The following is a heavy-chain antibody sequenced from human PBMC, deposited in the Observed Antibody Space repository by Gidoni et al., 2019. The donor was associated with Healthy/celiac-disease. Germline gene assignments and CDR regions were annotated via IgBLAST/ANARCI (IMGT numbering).Heavy chain of an antibody. Sequence: VQLLESGGGLVQHGGSLRLSCAASGFPCSSYAMRWVRQAPGKGLAWVSAISGSGGSTYYADSVKGRFTISRDNSKNTLYLQMNSLRAEDTAVYYCAKRKPLWQLGPFFDIWGQGTMVTVSS. V-gene: IGHV3-23*01. J-gene: IGHJ3*02. CDR1: GFPCSSYA. D-gene: IGHD6-6*01. CDR2: ISGSGGST. CDR3: AKRKPLWQLGPFFDI.